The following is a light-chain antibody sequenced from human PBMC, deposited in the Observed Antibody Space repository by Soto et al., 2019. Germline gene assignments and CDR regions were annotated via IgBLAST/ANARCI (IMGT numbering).Light chain of an antibody. V-gene: IGLV4-60*03. CDR1: SGHSSYI. J-gene: IGLJ2*01. CDR2: LEGSGSY. CDR3: YTWDSNTHGEV. Sequence: QLVLTQSSSSSASLGSSVKLTCTLSSGHSSYIIAWHQQQPGKAPRYLMKLEGSGSYNKGSGVPDRFSGSSSGADRYLTISNLPSEDEADYYCYTWDSNTHGEVFGGGTKLTVL.